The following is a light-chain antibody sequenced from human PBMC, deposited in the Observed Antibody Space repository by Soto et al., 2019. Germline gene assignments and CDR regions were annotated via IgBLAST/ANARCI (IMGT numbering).Light chain of an antibody. V-gene: IGKV1-39*01. Sequence: DIHMTQSPSSLSASLGDRVTTTFRASQSISSYLNWYQQRPGKAPKLLIYAASNLQSGVPSRFSGSGSGTDFTLTISSLQPEDFATYYCQQSYSTPRTFGQGTKVDIK. CDR3: QQSYSTPRT. J-gene: IGKJ1*01. CDR2: AAS. CDR1: QSISSY.